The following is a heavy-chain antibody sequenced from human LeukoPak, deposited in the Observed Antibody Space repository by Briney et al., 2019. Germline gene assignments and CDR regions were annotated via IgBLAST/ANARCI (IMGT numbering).Heavy chain of an antibody. CDR1: GFTVSSNY. CDR2: ISGSGGST. J-gene: IGHJ4*02. D-gene: IGHD3-3*01. CDR3: AKDLDNRITIFGVATSFDY. V-gene: IGHV3-23*01. Sequence: GGSLRLSCAASGFTVSSNYMSWVRQAPGKGLEWVSAISGSGGSTYYADSVKGRFTISRDNSKNTLYLQMNSLRAEDTAVYYCAKDLDNRITIFGVATSFDYWGQGTLVTVSS.